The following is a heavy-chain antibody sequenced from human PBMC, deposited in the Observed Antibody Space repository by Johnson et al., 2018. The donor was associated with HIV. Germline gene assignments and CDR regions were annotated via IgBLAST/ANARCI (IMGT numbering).Heavy chain of an antibody. CDR3: ARGKKQWLDEDAFDI. D-gene: IGHD6-19*01. CDR2: IKSDGSST. Sequence: VQLVESGGGLVQPGGSLRLSCAVSGFIFSNYWMEWVRQAPGKGLVWVSRIKSDGSSTTYADSVKGRFTISRDNAKNTLYLQMNSLRAEDTAVYYCARGKKQWLDEDAFDIWGQGTMVTVSS. V-gene: IGHV3-74*01. J-gene: IGHJ3*02. CDR1: GFIFSNYW.